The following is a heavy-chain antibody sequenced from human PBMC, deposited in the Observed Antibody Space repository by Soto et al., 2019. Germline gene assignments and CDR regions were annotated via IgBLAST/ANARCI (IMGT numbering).Heavy chain of an antibody. CDR1: GGSFSGYY. D-gene: IGHD6-13*01. V-gene: IGHV4-34*01. CDR3: ARSGRKIRAAALLSWFDP. CDR2: INHSGST. Sequence: WGASETLSLTCAVYGGSFSGYYWSWIRQPPGKGLEWIGEINHSGSTNYNPSLKSRVTISVDTSKNQFSLKLSSVTAADTAVYYCARSGRKIRAAALLSWFDPWGQGTLVTVSS. J-gene: IGHJ5*02.